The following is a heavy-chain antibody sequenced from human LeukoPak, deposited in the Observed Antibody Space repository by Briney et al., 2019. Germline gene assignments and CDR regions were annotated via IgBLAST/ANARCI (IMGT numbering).Heavy chain of an antibody. J-gene: IGHJ5*02. V-gene: IGHV4-59*05. Sequence: GSLRLSCAASGFTFSSYSMNWVRQAPGKGLEWIGSIYYSGSTYYNPSLKSRVTISVDTSKNQFSLKLSSVTAADTAVYYCAGESIAARGWFDPWGQGTLVTVSS. CDR3: AGESIAARGWFDP. CDR1: GFTFSSYSMN. CDR2: IYYSGST. D-gene: IGHD6-6*01.